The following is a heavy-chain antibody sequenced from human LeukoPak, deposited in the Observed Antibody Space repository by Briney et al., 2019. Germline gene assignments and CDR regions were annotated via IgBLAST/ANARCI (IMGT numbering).Heavy chain of an antibody. CDR2: INSDGSST. J-gene: IGHJ4*02. V-gene: IGHV3-74*01. Sequence: PGGSLRLSCVASGFTFSNYWMHWVRQAPGKGLVWVSRINSDGSSTNYADSVKGRFTISRDNSKNTLYLQMNSLRAEDTAVYYCATIVGAYWGQGTLVTVSS. D-gene: IGHD1-26*01. CDR1: GFTFSNYW. CDR3: ATIVGAY.